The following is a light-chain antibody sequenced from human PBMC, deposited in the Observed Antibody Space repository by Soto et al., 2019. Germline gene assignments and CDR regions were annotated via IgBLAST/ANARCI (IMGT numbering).Light chain of an antibody. CDR3: PQYGSSLPSWT. CDR2: GAS. J-gene: IGKJ1*01. Sequence: EIVLTQSPGTLSLSPGERATLSCRASQSVSSSYLAWYQQKPGQAPRLLIYGASSRATGIPDRFSGSGSGTDFTLTISRLEPEDFAVYYCPQYGSSLPSWTFGQGTKVEIK. CDR1: QSVSSSY. V-gene: IGKV3-20*01.